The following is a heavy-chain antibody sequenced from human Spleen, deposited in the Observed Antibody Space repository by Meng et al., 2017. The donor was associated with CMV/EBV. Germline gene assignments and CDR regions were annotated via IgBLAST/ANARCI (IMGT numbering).Heavy chain of an antibody. CDR3: AKTNWNYPSLDY. J-gene: IGHJ4*02. D-gene: IGHD1-7*01. CDR1: GFTFSDYY. CDR2: ISSSGSTI. V-gene: IGHV3-11*01. Sequence: GESLKISCAASGFTFSDYYMSWIRQAPGKGLEWVSYISSSGSTIYYADSVKGRFTISRDNAKNSLYLQMNSLRAEDTAVYYCAKTNWNYPSLDYWGQGTLVTVSS.